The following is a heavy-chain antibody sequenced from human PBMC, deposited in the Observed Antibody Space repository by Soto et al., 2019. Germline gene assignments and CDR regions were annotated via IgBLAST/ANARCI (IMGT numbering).Heavy chain of an antibody. V-gene: IGHV3-9*01. J-gene: IGHJ4*02. CDR1: GFTFDDYA. Sequence: EVQLVESGGGLVQPGRSLRLSCAASGFTFDDYAMDWVRQAPGEGLEWVSGISWNSGSIGYADSVKGRFTISRDNAKNSLYLQMNSLRAEDTALYYCAKDKWELSYYFDYWGQGTLVTVSS. D-gene: IGHD1-26*01. CDR2: ISWNSGSI. CDR3: AKDKWELSYYFDY.